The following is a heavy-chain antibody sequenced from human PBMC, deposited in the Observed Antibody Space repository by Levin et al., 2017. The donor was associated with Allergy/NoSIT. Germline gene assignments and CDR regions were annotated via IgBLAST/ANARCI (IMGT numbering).Heavy chain of an antibody. Sequence: GGSLRLSCTASGFTFNNYPFHWVRQAPGKGLEWVASISYEGSHKYYGDSVKGRFTISRDISKNTVYLQMSRLRPDDTAVYYCARELGSTDDYWGQGTLVTVSS. J-gene: IGHJ4*02. CDR1: GFTFNNYP. V-gene: IGHV3-30-3*01. CDR2: ISYEGSHK. D-gene: IGHD2-2*01. CDR3: ARELGSTDDY.